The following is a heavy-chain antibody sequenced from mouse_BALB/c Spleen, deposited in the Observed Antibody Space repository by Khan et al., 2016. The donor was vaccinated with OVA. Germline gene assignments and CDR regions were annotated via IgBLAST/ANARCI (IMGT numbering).Heavy chain of an antibody. D-gene: IGHD1-2*01. J-gene: IGHJ3*01. CDR1: GLSLINYG. V-gene: IGHV2-3*01. CDR2: MWGDGTT. Sequence: VQLKQSGPGLVAPSQSLSITCTVTGLSLINYGVSWIRQPPGKGLEWLGVMWGDGTTNYHSTLKPRLSINKDNSKSQVFLQLTSLQTDDTATYFCGITYYGLAWFAYWGQGTLVTVSA. CDR3: GITYYGLAWFAY.